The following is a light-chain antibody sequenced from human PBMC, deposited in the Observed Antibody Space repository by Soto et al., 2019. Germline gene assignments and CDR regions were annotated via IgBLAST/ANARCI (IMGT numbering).Light chain of an antibody. CDR2: EVS. V-gene: IGLV2-14*01. Sequence: QSALTQPASVSGSPGQSITISCTGTSSDVGGYNYVFWYQQHPGKAPKLMIYEVSNRPSGVSNRFSGSKSGNTASLTISGLQAEDESDYYCSSYTSSSTPVVFGGGTTLTVL. CDR3: SSYTSSSTPVV. CDR1: SSDVGGYNY. J-gene: IGLJ2*01.